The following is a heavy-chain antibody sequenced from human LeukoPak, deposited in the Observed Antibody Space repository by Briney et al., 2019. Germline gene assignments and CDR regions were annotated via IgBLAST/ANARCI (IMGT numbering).Heavy chain of an antibody. CDR1: GFTFSSYG. J-gene: IGHJ4*02. V-gene: IGHV3-33*01. D-gene: IGHD2-2*01. CDR2: IWYDGSNK. CDR3: ARDGGNVVVVPAGNFDY. Sequence: GGSLRLSCAASGFTFSSYGMHWVRQAPGKGLEGVAVIWYDGSNKYYADPVKGRFTISRDNSKNTLYLQMNSLRAEDTAVYYCARDGGNVVVVPAGNFDYWGQGTLVTVSS.